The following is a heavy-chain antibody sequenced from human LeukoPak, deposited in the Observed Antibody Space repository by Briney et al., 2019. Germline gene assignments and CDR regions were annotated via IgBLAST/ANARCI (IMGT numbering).Heavy chain of an antibody. V-gene: IGHV5-10-1*01. CDR1: GYTFTNYW. CDR2: IDPSDSYT. J-gene: IGHJ4*02. CDR3: ARQYSGYDYYFDY. Sequence: GESLKISCKGSGYTFTNYWISWVRQMPGKRLEWMGRIDPSDSYTNYNPSFRGHITTSADKSSSTAYLHWSSLKASDTAMYFCARQYSGYDYYFDYWGQGILVTVSS. D-gene: IGHD5-12*01.